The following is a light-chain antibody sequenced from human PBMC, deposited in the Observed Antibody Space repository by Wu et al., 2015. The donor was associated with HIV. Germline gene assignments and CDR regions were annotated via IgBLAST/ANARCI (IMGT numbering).Light chain of an antibody. CDR3: QQYDTSIT. V-gene: IGKV3-20*01. CDR1: QSVSSSY. Sequence: EIVLTQSPGTLSLPPGERATLSCRASQSVSSSYLAWYQQKPGQAPRLLIYGASSRATGIPDRFSGSGSGTDFTLTISRLEPEDFAVYYCQQYDTSITFGQGTRLDLK. J-gene: IGKJ5*01. CDR2: GAS.